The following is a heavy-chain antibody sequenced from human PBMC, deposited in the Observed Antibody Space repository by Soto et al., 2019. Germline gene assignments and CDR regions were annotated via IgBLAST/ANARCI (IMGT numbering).Heavy chain of an antibody. V-gene: IGHV3-53*04. Sequence: EVQLVESGGGLVQPGGSLRLSCAASGFTVSSNYMSWVRQAPGKGLEWVSVIYSGGSTYYADSVKGRFTSSRHNSKNTLYLQMNSLRAEDTAVYYFASRSSGWYRTLDNWRQGTLVTVSS. D-gene: IGHD6-19*01. J-gene: IGHJ4*02. CDR2: IYSGGST. CDR3: ASRSSGWYRTLDN. CDR1: GFTVSSNY.